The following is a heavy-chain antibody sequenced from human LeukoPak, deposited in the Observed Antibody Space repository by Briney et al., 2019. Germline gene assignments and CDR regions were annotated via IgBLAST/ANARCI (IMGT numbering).Heavy chain of an antibody. D-gene: IGHD6-19*01. CDR2: INHSGGT. Sequence: SETLSLTCTVSGGSISSYYWSWVRQPPGKGREWIGEINHSGGTNYNPSLKSRVTISVDPSKNQFSLKLSSVTPADTAVYYCARAGYSSGWYSSWGQGTLVTVSS. CDR1: GGSISSYY. J-gene: IGHJ5*02. CDR3: ARAGYSSGWYSS. V-gene: IGHV4-34*01.